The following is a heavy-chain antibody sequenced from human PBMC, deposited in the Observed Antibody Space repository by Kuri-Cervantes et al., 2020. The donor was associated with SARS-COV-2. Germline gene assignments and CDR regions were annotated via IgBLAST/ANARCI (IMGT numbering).Heavy chain of an antibody. Sequence: GESLKISCAASGFTFSSYAMHWVRQAPGKGLEWVAVISYDRSNKYYADSVKGRFTISRDNSKNTLYLQMNSLRAEDTAVYYCASELSYYFGYWGQGTLVTVSS. CDR3: ASELSYYFGY. V-gene: IGHV3-30-3*01. D-gene: IGHD2-2*01. J-gene: IGHJ4*02. CDR1: GFTFSSYA. CDR2: ISYDRSNK.